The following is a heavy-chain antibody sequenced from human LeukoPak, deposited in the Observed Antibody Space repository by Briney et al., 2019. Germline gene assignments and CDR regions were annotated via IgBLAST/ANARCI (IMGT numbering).Heavy chain of an antibody. D-gene: IGHD3-10*01. Sequence: KPSETLSLTCAVYGGSFSGYYWSWIRQPPGKGLEWIGEINHSGSTNYNPSLKSRVTISVDTSKNQFSLKLSSVTAADTAVYYCASRTMVRRSRGWFDPWGQGTLVTVSS. CDR3: ASRTMVRRSRGWFDP. CDR2: INHSGST. J-gene: IGHJ5*02. CDR1: GGSFSGYY. V-gene: IGHV4-34*01.